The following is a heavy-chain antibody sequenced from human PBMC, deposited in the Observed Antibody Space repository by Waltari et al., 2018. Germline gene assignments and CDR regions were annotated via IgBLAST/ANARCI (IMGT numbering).Heavy chain of an antibody. J-gene: IGHJ2*01. Sequence: EVQLVESGGGLVQPGRSLRLSCAASGFDFSDYAMHGVRQVPGKGLEWVSVVSWSGATVGYADSVNGRFAISRDNAKNSLYLQMNSLRVEDTAFYYCAASRGVYWYFDFWGRGTLVSVSS. D-gene: IGHD3-16*01. CDR3: AASRGVYWYFDF. V-gene: IGHV3-9*01. CDR1: GFDFSDYA. CDR2: VSWSGATV.